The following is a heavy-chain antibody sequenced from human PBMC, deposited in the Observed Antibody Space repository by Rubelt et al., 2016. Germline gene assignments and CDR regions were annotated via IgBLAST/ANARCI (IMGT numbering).Heavy chain of an antibody. CDR2: ISSVGDHI. J-gene: IGHJ6*02. CDR3: ARDLWGPNYAMDV. Sequence: GGGLVKPGGSLRLSCAASGFTFSSFAMSWVRQVPGKGLEWVSSISSVGDHIYYADSVKGRFTISRDNDENSLYLQMHSPRADDTAIYYCARDLWGPNYAMDVWGQGTTVTISS. V-gene: IGHV3-21*06. D-gene: IGHD2-21*01. CDR1: GFTFSSFA.